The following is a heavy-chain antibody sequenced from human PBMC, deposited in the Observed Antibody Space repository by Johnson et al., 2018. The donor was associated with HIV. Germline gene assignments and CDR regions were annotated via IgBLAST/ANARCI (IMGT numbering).Heavy chain of an antibody. CDR3: ARHKGQQYDTFDI. J-gene: IGHJ3*02. Sequence: QVQLVESGGGVVQPGRSLRLSCAASGFTFSNYGMHWVRQAPGKGLEWVAVISCDGSNEYYAEFVKGRFTISRDNSKNTLYLQMNSLRAGDTAVYYCARHKGQQYDTFDIWGQGTMVTVSS. V-gene: IGHV3-30*03. CDR1: GFTFSNYG. D-gene: IGHD6-13*01. CDR2: ISCDGSNE.